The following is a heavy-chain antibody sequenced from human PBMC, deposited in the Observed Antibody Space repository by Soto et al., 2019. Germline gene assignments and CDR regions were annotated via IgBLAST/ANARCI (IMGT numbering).Heavy chain of an antibody. J-gene: IGHJ4*02. CDR2: ISHDGSNT. CDR3: AKDAGSTEYFFAS. V-gene: IGHV3-30*18. Sequence: PGGSLRLSCAASGFTFRTYAMHWVRQAPGKGLEWVAVISHDGSNTDYGDSVKGRFTISRDNPKSTLSLQMNSLRPEDTGVYYCAKDAGSTEYFFASWGQGTLVTVSS. CDR1: GFTFRTYA.